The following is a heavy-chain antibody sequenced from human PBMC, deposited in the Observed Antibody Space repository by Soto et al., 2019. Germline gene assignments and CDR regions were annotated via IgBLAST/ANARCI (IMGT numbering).Heavy chain of an antibody. CDR3: ARLKGAYFIRAYNW. D-gene: IGHD3-16*01. V-gene: IGHV4-39*02. CDR1: GGPISIRRNY. CDR2: VYYTGTT. J-gene: IGHJ5*01. Sequence: DTVSGTCEDPGGPISIRRNYRVWMRQPPGKGLEWIGSVYYTGTTYYNPSLKSRVTISVDTSKNHFSLKVTSLTAADTSVYYSARLKGAYFIRAYNW.